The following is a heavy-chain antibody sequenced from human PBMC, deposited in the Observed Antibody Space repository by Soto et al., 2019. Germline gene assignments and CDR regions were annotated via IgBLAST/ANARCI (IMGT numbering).Heavy chain of an antibody. CDR3: ARDSGSVLRFLETYGMDV. CDR1: GVTFSSYA. Sequence: ASVKVSCKACGVTFSSYAISWVRQAPGQGLEWMGGIIPIFGTANYAQKFQGRVTITADESTSTAYMELSSLRSEDTAVYYCARDSGSVLRFLETYGMDVWGQGTTVTVSS. CDR2: IIPIFGTA. V-gene: IGHV1-69*13. J-gene: IGHJ6*02. D-gene: IGHD3-3*01.